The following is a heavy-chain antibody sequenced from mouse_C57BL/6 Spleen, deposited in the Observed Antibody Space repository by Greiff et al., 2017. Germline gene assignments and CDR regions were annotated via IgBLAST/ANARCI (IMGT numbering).Heavy chain of an antibody. J-gene: IGHJ2*01. Sequence: QVQLQQPGAELVMPGASVKLSCKASGYTFTSYWMHWVKQRPGQGLEWIGEIDPSDSYTNYNQKFKGKSTLTVDKSSSTAYRQLSSLTSEDSSVYYCARGGTAQATWDYFDYWGQGTTLTVSS. D-gene: IGHD3-2*02. CDR2: IDPSDSYT. V-gene: IGHV1-69*01. CDR1: GYTFTSYW. CDR3: ARGGTAQATWDYFDY.